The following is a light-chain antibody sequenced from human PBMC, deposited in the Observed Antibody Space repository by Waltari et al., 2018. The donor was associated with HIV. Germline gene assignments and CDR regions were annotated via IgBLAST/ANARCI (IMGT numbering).Light chain of an antibody. CDR2: GAS. V-gene: IGKV3-15*01. CDR1: QSVSSN. Sequence: ERVMTQSPATLSVSPGERANLSCRASQSVSSNLAWYQQKPGQAPRLLIYGASTRATGIPARFSGSGSGTEFTLTISSLQSEDFAVYYCQQYNNWWTFGQGTKVEIK. CDR3: QQYNNWWT. J-gene: IGKJ1*01.